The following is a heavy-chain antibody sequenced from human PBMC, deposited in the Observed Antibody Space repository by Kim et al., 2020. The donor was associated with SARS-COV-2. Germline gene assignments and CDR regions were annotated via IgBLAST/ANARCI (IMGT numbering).Heavy chain of an antibody. CDR3: ARSEGSRFDY. CDR1: GGSFSGYY. D-gene: IGHD1-26*01. V-gene: IGHV4-34*01. CDR2: INHSGST. Sequence: SETLSLTCAVYGGSFSGYYWSWIRQPPGKGLEWIGEINHSGSTNYNPSLKSRVTISVDTSKNQFSLKLSSVTAADTAVYYCARSEGSRFDYWGQGTLVT. J-gene: IGHJ4*02.